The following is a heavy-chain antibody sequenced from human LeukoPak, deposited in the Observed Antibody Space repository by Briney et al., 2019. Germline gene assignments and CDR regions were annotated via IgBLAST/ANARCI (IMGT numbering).Heavy chain of an antibody. V-gene: IGHV3-43*02. D-gene: IGHD3-3*01. CDR1: GFTLGDYT. CDR2: MHGDGGTT. CDR3: AKGHFGAGHY. J-gene: IGHJ4*02. Sequence: RRSRRLSCPPAGFTLGDYTMHWFRHPPGRGLQSVHLMHGDGGTTSYAGSVKGRFTIYRDNRKNSLYLHMNSLGNEDTALYYCAKGHFGAGHYWGQGTMVTVSS.